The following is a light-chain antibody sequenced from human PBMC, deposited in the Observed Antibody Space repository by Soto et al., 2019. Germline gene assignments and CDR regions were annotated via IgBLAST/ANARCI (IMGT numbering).Light chain of an antibody. V-gene: IGKV1-33*01. CDR1: QDISNR. CDR3: QQYDYSPRYT. CDR2: DAS. J-gene: IGKJ2*01. Sequence: DIQMTQSPSSLSASEGDRVTITCQASQDISNRLNWYQQKPGKAPKFLIYDASNLETGVPSRFSGSGSGTDFTFTISSLQPEDVATYYCQQYDYSPRYTFGPGTKLEIK.